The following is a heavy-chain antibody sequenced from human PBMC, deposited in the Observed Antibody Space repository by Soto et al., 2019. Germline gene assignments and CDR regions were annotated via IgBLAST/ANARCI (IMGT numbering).Heavy chain of an antibody. V-gene: IGHV1-18*01. CDR1: GYPFTSYV. CDR2: ISAYNGNT. D-gene: IGHD3-3*01. Sequence: ASVKVSCKSSGYPFTSYVISWVRQAPGQGLEWMGWISAYNGNTNYAQKLQGRVTMTTDTSTSTAYMELRSLRSDDTAVYYCAITYLNYDFWSGYDAPTTNYYYYGMDAWGQGTTVTVSS. J-gene: IGHJ6*02. CDR3: AITYLNYDFWSGYDAPTTNYYYYGMDA.